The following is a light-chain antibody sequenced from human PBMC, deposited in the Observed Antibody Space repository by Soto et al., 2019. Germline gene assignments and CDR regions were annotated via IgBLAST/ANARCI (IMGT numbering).Light chain of an antibody. CDR1: SRVIGGYDF. CDR2: NVN. CDR3: SSYSDKNICV. V-gene: IGLV2-8*01. Sequence: SPLTQPPSPSESPGQTVTISCTGTSRVIGGYDFVSWYQVRPGEAPQLIIYNVNGRPSGVPRRFSGSKSGNTASLTVCVLQAVYGADYYCSSYSDKNICVVGNETKVTV. J-gene: IGLJ1*01.